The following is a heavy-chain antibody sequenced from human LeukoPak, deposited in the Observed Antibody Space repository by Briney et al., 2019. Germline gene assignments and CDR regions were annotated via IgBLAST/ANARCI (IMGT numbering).Heavy chain of an antibody. V-gene: IGHV3-43*02. CDR2: ISSSSSYI. D-gene: IGHD6-19*01. CDR3: AKDTKAVAGHMDV. J-gene: IGHJ6*03. Sequence: GGSLRLSCAASGFTFDDYGMSWVRQTPGKGLEWVSSISSSSSYIFYADSVKGRFTISRDNSKNSLHLQMNSLRREDTALYYCAKDTKAVAGHMDVWGKGTTVTVSS. CDR1: GFTFDDYG.